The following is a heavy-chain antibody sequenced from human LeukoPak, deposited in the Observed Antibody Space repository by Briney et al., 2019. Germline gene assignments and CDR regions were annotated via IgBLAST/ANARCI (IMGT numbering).Heavy chain of an antibody. CDR2: ISYDGGNK. V-gene: IGHV3-30*04. D-gene: IGHD7-27*01. CDR1: GFTFSSSP. J-gene: IGHJ3*02. Sequence: GGSLRLSCAASGFTFSSSPMHWVRQAPGKGLDWVAVISYDGGNKYYADSVKGRFTISRDSSKNTLYLQMNSLGAEDTAVYYCARGPMLTGDTAAFDIWGQGTMVTVSS. CDR3: ARGPMLTGDTAAFDI.